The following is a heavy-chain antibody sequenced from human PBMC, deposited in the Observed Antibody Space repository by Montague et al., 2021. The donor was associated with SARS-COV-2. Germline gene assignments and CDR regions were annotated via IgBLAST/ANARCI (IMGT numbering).Heavy chain of an antibody. CDR3: ARDQGYNWNYYYYYYGMDV. V-gene: IGHV4-39*07. CDR2: IYYSGST. CDR1: GGSISSSSYY. D-gene: IGHD1-7*01. J-gene: IGHJ6*02. Sequence: SETLSLTCTVSGGSISSSSYYWGWIRQPPGKGLEWIGSIYYSGSTYCNPSLKSRVTISVDTSKNQFSLKLSSVTAADTAVYYCARDQGYNWNYYYYYYGMDVWGQGTTVTVSS.